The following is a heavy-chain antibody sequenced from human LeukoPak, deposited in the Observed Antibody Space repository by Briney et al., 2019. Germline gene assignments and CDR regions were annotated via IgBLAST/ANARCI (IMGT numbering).Heavy chain of an antibody. V-gene: IGHV1-69*13. CDR3: ARAATYGDYRGQLDY. D-gene: IGHD4-17*01. J-gene: IGHJ4*02. Sequence: SVKVSCKASGGTFSSYAISWVRQAPGQGLEWMGGIIPIFGTANYAQKFQGRVTITADESTSTAYMELSSLRSEDTAVYYCARAATYGDYRGQLDYGGQEPLVPVSS. CDR1: GGTFSSYA. CDR2: IIPIFGTA.